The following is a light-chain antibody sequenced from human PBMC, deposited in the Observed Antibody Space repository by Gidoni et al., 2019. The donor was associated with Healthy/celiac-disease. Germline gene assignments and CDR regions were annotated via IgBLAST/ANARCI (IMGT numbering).Light chain of an antibody. Sequence: QSVLTQPPSVSAAPGQRVTISCTVSSSNIGAGYDVHWYQQLPGTAPKLLIYGNSNRPSGVPDRFSGSKSGTSASLAITGLQAEDEADYYCQSYDSSLRVFGGGTKLTVL. CDR3: QSYDSSLRV. CDR2: GNS. CDR1: SSNIGAGYD. J-gene: IGLJ3*02. V-gene: IGLV1-40*01.